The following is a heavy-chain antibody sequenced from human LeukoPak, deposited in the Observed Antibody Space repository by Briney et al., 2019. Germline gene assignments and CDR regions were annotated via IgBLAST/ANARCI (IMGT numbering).Heavy chain of an antibody. J-gene: IGHJ4*02. CDR3: ARFSGRN. CDR2: IKQDGSAK. V-gene: IGHV3-7*01. Sequence: GGSLRLSCAASGFTFSSYSMNWVRQAPGKGLEWVANIKQDGSAKYYVDSVKGRFTISRDNAKNSLYLQMGSLRAEDTAVYYCARFSGRNWGQGTLVTVSS. CDR1: GFTFSSYS. D-gene: IGHD2-15*01.